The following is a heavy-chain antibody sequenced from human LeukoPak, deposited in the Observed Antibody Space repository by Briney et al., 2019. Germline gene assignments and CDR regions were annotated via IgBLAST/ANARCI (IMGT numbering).Heavy chain of an antibody. CDR1: GFTFSSYG. D-gene: IGHD6-19*01. CDR3: ANVGQWQEADYYYGMDV. Sequence: GGSLRLSCVASGFTFSSYGMHWVRQAPGKGLEWVALISFDGTNKYYADSVKGRFTISRDNSNNTVYLQMNRLRAEDTAVYYCANVGQWQEADYYYGMDVWGQGTTVTVSS. J-gene: IGHJ6*02. V-gene: IGHV3-30*18. CDR2: ISFDGTNK.